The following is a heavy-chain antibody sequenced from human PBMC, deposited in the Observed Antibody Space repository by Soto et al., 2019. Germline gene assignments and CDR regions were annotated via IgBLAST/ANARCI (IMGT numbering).Heavy chain of an antibody. Sequence: PGGSLRLSCAASGFTFSSYGMHWVRQAPGKGLEWVAVISYDGSNKYYADSVKGRFTISRDNSKNTLYLQMNSLRAEDTAVYYCAKDAVTIFGVAEWGQGTLVTVSS. CDR3: AKDAVTIFGVAE. J-gene: IGHJ4*02. CDR1: GFTFSSYG. D-gene: IGHD3-3*01. V-gene: IGHV3-30*18. CDR2: ISYDGSNK.